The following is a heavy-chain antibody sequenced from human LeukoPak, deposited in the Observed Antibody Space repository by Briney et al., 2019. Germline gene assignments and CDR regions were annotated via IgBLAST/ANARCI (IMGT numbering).Heavy chain of an antibody. CDR1: GFTFSDHY. V-gene: IGHV3-11*01. Sequence: GGSLRLSCAASGFTFSDHYMSWIRQAPGKGLEWVSYISSSGSTIYYADSVKGRFTISRDNAKNSLYLQMNSLRAEDTAVYYCARDSSLSGWFGEYDYWGQGTLVTVSS. D-gene: IGHD3-10*01. CDR3: ARDSSLSGWFGEYDY. J-gene: IGHJ4*02. CDR2: ISSSGSTI.